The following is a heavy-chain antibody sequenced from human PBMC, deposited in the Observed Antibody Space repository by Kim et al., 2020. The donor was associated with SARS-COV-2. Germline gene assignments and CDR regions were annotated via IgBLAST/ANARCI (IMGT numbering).Heavy chain of an antibody. D-gene: IGHD2-2*01. CDR2: IDPSDSYT. Sequence: GESLKISCKGSGYSFTSYWISWVRQMPGKGLEWMGRIDPSDSYTNYSPSFQGHVTISADKSISTAYLQWSSLKASDTAMYYCARLMSQPGRSAVVPAAIRHWFDPWGQGTLVTVSS. V-gene: IGHV5-10-1*01. CDR3: ARLMSQPGRSAVVPAAIRHWFDP. CDR1: GYSFTSYW. J-gene: IGHJ5*02.